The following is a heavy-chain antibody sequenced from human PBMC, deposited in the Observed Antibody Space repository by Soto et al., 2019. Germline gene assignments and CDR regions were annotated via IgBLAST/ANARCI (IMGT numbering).Heavy chain of an antibody. J-gene: IGHJ3*02. CDR1: GFTFSSYA. CDR2: ISGSGGST. V-gene: IGHV3-23*01. Sequence: EVQLLESGGGLVQPGGSLRLSCAASGFTFSSYAMSWVRQAPGKGLEWVSAISGSGGSTYYADSVKGRFTISRDNSKNTLYLQMNSLRAEDTAVYYCAKDGTRDEYSYGYERNAFDIWGQGTMVTVSS. CDR3: AKDGTRDEYSYGYERNAFDI. D-gene: IGHD5-18*01.